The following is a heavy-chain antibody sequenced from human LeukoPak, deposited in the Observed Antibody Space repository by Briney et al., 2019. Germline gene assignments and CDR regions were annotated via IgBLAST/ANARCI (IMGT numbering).Heavy chain of an antibody. Sequence: TETLSLTCTVSGGSISSGDFYWSWIRQAPGKGLEWIGYIYYSGKTDSNPSLTSRIIISVDTSKNQFSLQLSSVTAADTAVYYCARDKGLLWDGAPVGSNWFDPWGQGTLVTVSS. J-gene: IGHJ5*02. CDR3: ARDKGLLWDGAPVGSNWFDP. CDR1: GGSISSGDFY. D-gene: IGHD3-10*01. V-gene: IGHV4-30-4*08. CDR2: IYYSGKT.